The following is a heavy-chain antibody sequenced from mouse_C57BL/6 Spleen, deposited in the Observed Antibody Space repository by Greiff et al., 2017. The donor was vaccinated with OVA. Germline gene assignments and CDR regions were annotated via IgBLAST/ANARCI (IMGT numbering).Heavy chain of an antibody. V-gene: IGHV1-19*01. J-gene: IGHJ4*01. CDR2: INPYNGGT. CDR3: ARGKWDGYYGDAMDY. CDR1: GYTFTDYY. D-gene: IGHD2-3*01. Sequence: EVQLQQSGPVLVKPGASVKMSCKASGYTFTDYYMNWVKQSHGKSLEWIGGINPYNGGTSYNPKFKGKATLTVDKSSSTAYMVLNSLTSEYSAVYYCARGKWDGYYGDAMDYWGQGTSVTVSS.